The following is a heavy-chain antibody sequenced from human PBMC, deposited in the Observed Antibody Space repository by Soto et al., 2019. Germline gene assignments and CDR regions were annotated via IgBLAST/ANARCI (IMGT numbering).Heavy chain of an antibody. CDR2: IYYSGST. CDR3: ARGVTSYYFDY. J-gene: IGHJ4*02. CDR1: GGSISSYY. V-gene: IGHV4-59*01. Sequence: SETLSLTCTVSGGSISSYYWSWIRQPPGKGLEWIGYIYYSGSTNYNPPLKSRVTISVDTSKNQFSLKLSSVTAADTAVYYCARGVTSYYFDYWGQGTLVTVSS. D-gene: IGHD5-18*01.